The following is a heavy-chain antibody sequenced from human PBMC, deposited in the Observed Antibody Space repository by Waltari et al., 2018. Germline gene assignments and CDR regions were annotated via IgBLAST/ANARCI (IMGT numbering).Heavy chain of an antibody. CDR1: GESLNDSY. V-gene: IGHV4-34*01. CDR3: AREAELSTIDY. Sequence: QVQLQQWGAGLLKPSETLSLTCDVHGESLNDSYWSWIRQSPGKGLEWSGEINHRGSLNFNSSLKSRAALSIDTSKNQFSLNLNSVTDADTAVYYCAREAELSTIDYWGQGLLVTVSS. D-gene: IGHD5-12*01. J-gene: IGHJ4*02. CDR2: INHRGSL.